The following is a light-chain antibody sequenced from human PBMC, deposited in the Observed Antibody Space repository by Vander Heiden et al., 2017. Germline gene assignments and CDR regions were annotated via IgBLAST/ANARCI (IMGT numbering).Light chain of an antibody. Sequence: DIVMTQSPDSLAVSLGERATINCKSGQSVLHSSNNKNYLAWYQQKPGQPPKLLIYWASTRESGVPDRFSGSGSGTDFTRAISSLQAEDVAVYYCQQYYTTPHTFGQGTKLEIK. CDR2: WAS. V-gene: IGKV4-1*01. CDR1: QSVLHSSNNKNY. J-gene: IGKJ2*01. CDR3: QQYYTTPHT.